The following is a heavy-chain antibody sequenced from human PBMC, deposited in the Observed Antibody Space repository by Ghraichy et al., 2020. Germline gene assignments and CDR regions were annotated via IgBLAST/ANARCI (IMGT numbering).Heavy chain of an antibody. V-gene: IGHV3-7*01. Sequence: GGSLRLSCATSGFTFSTFWMNWVRQAPGKGLEWVANIKGDGSQRKYMDSVKGRFTISRDNARNSLFLQMNSLRAEDTAVYYCGRVDYFGDVTKYWGQGTRVTVSS. D-gene: IGHD4-17*01. CDR3: GRVDYFGDVTKY. J-gene: IGHJ4*02. CDR2: IKGDGSQR. CDR1: GFTFSTFW.